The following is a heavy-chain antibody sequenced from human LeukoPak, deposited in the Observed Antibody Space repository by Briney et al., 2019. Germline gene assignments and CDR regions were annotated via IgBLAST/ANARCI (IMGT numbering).Heavy chain of an antibody. V-gene: IGHV5-51*01. CDR1: GYSFTSYW. D-gene: IGHD4-11*01. J-gene: IGHJ6*03. Sequence: GESLKISCKGSGYSFTSYWIGWVRQMPGKGLEWMGIIYPGDSDTRYSPSFRGQVTISADKSISTAYLQWSSLKASDTAMYYCARQTVTPGLYYYYYMDVWGKGTTVTVSS. CDR2: IYPGDSDT. CDR3: ARQTVTPGLYYYYYMDV.